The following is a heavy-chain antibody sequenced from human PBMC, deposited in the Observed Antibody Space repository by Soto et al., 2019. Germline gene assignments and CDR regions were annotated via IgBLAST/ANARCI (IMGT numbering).Heavy chain of an antibody. J-gene: IGHJ4*02. CDR3: ARVSSWSCFDY. CDR1: GYTFTSYD. V-gene: IGHV1-46*01. D-gene: IGHD6-13*01. Sequence: QVQLVQSGAEVKKPGASVKVSCKASGYTFTSYDMHWVRQAPGQGLEWMGIINPSGGSTSYAQKFQGRVNMTRDTSTSTVYMELSSLRSEDTAVHYCARVSSWSCFDYWGQGTLVTVSS. CDR2: INPSGGST.